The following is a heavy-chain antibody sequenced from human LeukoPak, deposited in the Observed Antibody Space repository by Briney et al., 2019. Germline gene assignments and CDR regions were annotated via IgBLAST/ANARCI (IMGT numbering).Heavy chain of an antibody. CDR3: ARDGDYGSGSYYRFDY. V-gene: IGHV1-46*01. CDR2: INPSGGST. D-gene: IGHD3-10*01. CDR1: GYTFTSYY. J-gene: IGHJ4*02. Sequence: VASVKVSCKASGYTFTSYYMHWVRQAPGQGLEWMGIINPSGGSTSYAQKFQGRVTMTRDTSTSTVYMELNSLRAEDTAVYYCARDGDYGSGSYYRFDYWGQGTLVTVSS.